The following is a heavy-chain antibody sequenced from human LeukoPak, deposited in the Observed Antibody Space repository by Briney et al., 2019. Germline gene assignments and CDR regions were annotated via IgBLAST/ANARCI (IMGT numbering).Heavy chain of an antibody. V-gene: IGHV3-7*01. CDR3: ARLAEAGFDY. D-gene: IGHD6-19*01. Sequence: GGSLRLSCAASGFTFSRYWMSWVRQAPGKGLEWVSNIKYDGSDKYYVDSVKGRFTLSRDNARNSLYLQMNSLRADGTAVYYCARLAEAGFDYWGQGTLVTVSS. CDR2: IKYDGSDK. CDR1: GFTFSRYW. J-gene: IGHJ4*02.